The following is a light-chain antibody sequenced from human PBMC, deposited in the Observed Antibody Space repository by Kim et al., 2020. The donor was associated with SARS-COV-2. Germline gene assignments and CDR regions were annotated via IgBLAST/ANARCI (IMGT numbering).Light chain of an antibody. CDR1: HSQSSSY. CDR2: GES. CDR3: HQFVSSPVT. J-gene: IGKJ4*01. V-gene: IGKV3-20*01. Sequence: SPGETDTLSCRASHSQSSSYLVWYQQKPGQAPRLLIYGESNRATDIPDRFSGTGTGTDVTLTITRLEPEDAAVYYCHQFVSSPVTFGGGTKVDIK.